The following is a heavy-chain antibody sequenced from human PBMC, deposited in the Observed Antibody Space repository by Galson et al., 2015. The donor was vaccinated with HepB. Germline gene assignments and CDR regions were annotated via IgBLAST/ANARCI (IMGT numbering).Heavy chain of an antibody. D-gene: IGHD4-17*01. J-gene: IGHJ4*02. V-gene: IGHV3-11*01. CDR2: ISNSDSTI. CDR1: GFTFSDYY. Sequence: SLRLSCAASGFTFSDYYMSWIRQAPGKGLEWVSYISNSDSTIYYADSVKGRFTISRDNAKNSLYLQMNSLRAEDAAVYYCARDYGDHGKYYFDFWGQGTLVTVSS. CDR3: ARDYGDHGKYYFDF.